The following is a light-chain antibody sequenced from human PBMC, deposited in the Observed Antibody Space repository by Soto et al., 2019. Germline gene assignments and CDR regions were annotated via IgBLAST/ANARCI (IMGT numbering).Light chain of an antibody. J-gene: IGLJ1*01. CDR3: SSKSPEF. V-gene: IGLV2-14*01. CDR1: SSGIRDYNY. CDR2: EVS. Sequence: QSVLTQPASVSGSPGQSITISCTGTSSGIRDYNYVSWYQQLPGNAHKLIMYEVSNRPSGISNRFSGSKSGNTASLTISGLQAEDEADYYCSSKSPEFFGTGTKGTVL.